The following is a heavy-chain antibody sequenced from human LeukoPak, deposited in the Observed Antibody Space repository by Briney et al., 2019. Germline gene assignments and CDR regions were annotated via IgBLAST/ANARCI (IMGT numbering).Heavy chain of an antibody. CDR2: ISAYNGNT. D-gene: IGHD3-9*01. V-gene: IGHV1-18*01. CDR1: GYTFTSYG. J-gene: IGHJ5*02. Sequence: GASVKVSCKASGYTFTSYGISWVRQAPGQGLEWMGWISAYNGNTNYAQKLQGRVTMTTDTSTSTAYMELRSLRSDDTAVYYCARDGRVTGILTGYGGFDPWGQGTLVTVSS. CDR3: ARDGRVTGILTGYGGFDP.